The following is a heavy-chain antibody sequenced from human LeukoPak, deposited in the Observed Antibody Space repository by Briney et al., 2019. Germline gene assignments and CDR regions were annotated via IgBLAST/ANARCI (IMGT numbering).Heavy chain of an antibody. J-gene: IGHJ4*02. D-gene: IGHD2-8*01. CDR3: ARDTVNGPFVISLDY. CDR2: ISSGGNTK. V-gene: IGHV3-48*03. CDR1: GFSFSTYE. Sequence: PGGSLRLSCAASGFSFSTYEMNWVRQAPGKGLEWVSHISSGGNTKYYADSVRGRFTMSRDNAKNSLFLQMNSLRAEDTAVYYCARDTVNGPFVISLDYWGQGALVADSA.